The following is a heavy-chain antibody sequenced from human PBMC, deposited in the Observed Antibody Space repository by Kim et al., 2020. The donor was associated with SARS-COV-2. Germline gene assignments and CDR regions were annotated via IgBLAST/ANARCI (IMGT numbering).Heavy chain of an antibody. CDR3: ARSGGSGWYGWFDP. J-gene: IGHJ5*02. V-gene: IGHV1-3*01. Sequence: SQKLQGRVTITRDTSASTAYMELSSLRSEDTAVYYCARSGGSGWYGWFDPWGQGTLVTVSS. D-gene: IGHD6-19*01.